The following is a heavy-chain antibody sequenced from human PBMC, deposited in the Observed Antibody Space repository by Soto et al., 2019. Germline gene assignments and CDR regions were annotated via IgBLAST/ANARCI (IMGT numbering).Heavy chain of an antibody. J-gene: IGHJ4*02. V-gene: IGHV4-34*01. D-gene: IGHD6-13*01. CDR1: GGSFSGYY. CDR2: NKDSRST. Sequence: SETLSLTCAVYGGSFSGYYWRWIRQPPGKALEGIAENKDSRSTKYNPSSKSRVNISEVTSKTQLSLKLSSVTAAATSVYYCASALGRSLRQPDNSDYRGQETLVTVAS. CDR3: ASALGRSLRQPDNSDY.